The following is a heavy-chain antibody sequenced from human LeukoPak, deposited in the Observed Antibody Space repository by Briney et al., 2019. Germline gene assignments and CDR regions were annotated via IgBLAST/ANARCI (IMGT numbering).Heavy chain of an antibody. CDR2: INHSGST. J-gene: IGHJ6*03. Sequence: SETLSLTCAVYGGSFSGYYWSWIRQPPGKGLEWIGEINHSGSTNYNPSLKSRVTISVDTSKNQFSLKLSSVTAADTAVYYCARRFVTMVRGVMYYYYMDVWGKGTTVTISS. V-gene: IGHV4-34*01. CDR1: GGSFSGYY. D-gene: IGHD3-10*01. CDR3: ARRFVTMVRGVMYYYYMDV.